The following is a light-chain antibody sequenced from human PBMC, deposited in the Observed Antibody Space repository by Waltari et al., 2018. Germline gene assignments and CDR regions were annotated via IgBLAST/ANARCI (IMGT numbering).Light chain of an antibody. CDR3: SSFTV. CDR1: SSDVGGFQS. V-gene: IGLV2-14*03. Sequence: PALTQPASASGSPGQPIPNSCTGTSSDVGGFQSVSWYQQYPGKAPKLLIYDVSKRPSGVSNRFSGSKSGNTASLTISGLQAEDEADYYCSSFTVFGGGTKLIVL. J-gene: IGLJ3*02. CDR2: DVS.